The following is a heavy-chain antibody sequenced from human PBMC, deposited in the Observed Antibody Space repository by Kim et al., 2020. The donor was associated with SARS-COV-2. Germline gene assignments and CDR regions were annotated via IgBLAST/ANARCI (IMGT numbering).Heavy chain of an antibody. Sequence: ADSVKGRFTISRDNARNSLYLQRNSLRAEDTAVYYCAGTWYGPTAEYFHHWGQGTLVTVSS. D-gene: IGHD3-10*01. CDR3: AGTWYGPTAEYFHH. V-gene: IGHV3-11*01. J-gene: IGHJ1*01.